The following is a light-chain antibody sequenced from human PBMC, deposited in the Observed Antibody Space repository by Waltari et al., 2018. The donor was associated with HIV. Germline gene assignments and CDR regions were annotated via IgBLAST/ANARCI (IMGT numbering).Light chain of an antibody. CDR1: SSDVGGYNY. Sequence: QSALTQPASVSGSPGQSITISCTGTSSDVGGYNYVSWYQQHPGKAPKLMIYDVSNRPSGVSNRFSGSQSGNTASRTIFGLHAEDEADYYCSSYTSSSTLVFGGGTNLTVL. CDR3: SSYTSSSTLV. J-gene: IGLJ3*02. V-gene: IGLV2-14*01. CDR2: DVS.